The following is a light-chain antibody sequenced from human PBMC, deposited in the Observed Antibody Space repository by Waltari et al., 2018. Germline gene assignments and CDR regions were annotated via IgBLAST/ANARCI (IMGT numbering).Light chain of an antibody. Sequence: QAVLTHPPPPSGAPGQMVSTPSSGTNSNLGSDTVNWYHQLPGTAPKLLISSDYQRPSGVPDRFFGSRSGTSASLAISGLLSEDEADYYCATWDDSLNGWVFGGGTKLTVL. CDR3: ATWDDSLNGWV. CDR1: NSNLGSDT. V-gene: IGLV1-44*01. CDR2: SDY. J-gene: IGLJ3*02.